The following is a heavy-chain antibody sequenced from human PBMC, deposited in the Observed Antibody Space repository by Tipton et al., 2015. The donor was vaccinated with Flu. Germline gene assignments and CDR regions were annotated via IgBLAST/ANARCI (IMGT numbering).Heavy chain of an antibody. Sequence: VQLVQSGGGLVQPGGSLRLSCSASGFAFRNHALSWVRQAPGKGLEWVSTITGSGDTTFHADSVKGRFTISRDNSKSTLYVQMKTLRVDDTAVYYCAREPLGDPGYYGLDVWGQGTTVTVSS. CDR2: ITGSGDTT. J-gene: IGHJ6*02. CDR1: GFAFRNHA. D-gene: IGHD3-16*01. V-gene: IGHV3-23*04. CDR3: AREPLGDPGYYGLDV.